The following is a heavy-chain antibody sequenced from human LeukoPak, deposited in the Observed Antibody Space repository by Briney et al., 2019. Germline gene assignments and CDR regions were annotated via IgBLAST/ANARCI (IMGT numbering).Heavy chain of an antibody. CDR2: INHSGST. Sequence: SETLSLTCAVYGGSFSGYYWSWIRQPPGKGLEWIGEINHSGSTNYNPSLKSRVTISVDTSKNQFSLKLSSVTAADTAVYYCARVPAVTTRLGYYYYYMDVWGKGTTVTVSS. V-gene: IGHV4-34*01. D-gene: IGHD4-17*01. CDR3: ARVPAVTTRLGYYYYYMDV. J-gene: IGHJ6*03. CDR1: GGSFSGYY.